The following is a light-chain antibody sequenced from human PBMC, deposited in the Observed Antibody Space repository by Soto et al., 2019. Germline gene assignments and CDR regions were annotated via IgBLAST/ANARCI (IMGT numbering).Light chain of an antibody. Sequence: DLQVTQSQSFLSASVGDRVTITCRASQGISSYLAWYQQKPGKAPKLLIYAASTLQSGVPSRFSVSGSGTEFTLTLSSLQPEECSTDDGQQLNNYPRTGGQGTKVDIK. V-gene: IGKV1-9*01. CDR3: QQLNNYPRT. CDR2: AAS. J-gene: IGKJ1*01. CDR1: QGISSY.